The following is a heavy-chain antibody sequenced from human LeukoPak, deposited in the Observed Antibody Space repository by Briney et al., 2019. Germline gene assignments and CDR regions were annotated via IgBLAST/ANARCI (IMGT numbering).Heavy chain of an antibody. Sequence: SETLSLTCTVSGGSISSYYWSWIRQPAGKGLEWLGRIYTSGSTNYNPSLKSRVTMSVDTSKNQFSLKLSSVTAADTAVYYCARGRSSSWYVDFDYWGQGTLVTVSS. CDR2: IYTSGST. V-gene: IGHV4-4*07. J-gene: IGHJ4*02. CDR3: ARGRSSSWYVDFDY. CDR1: GGSISSYY. D-gene: IGHD6-13*01.